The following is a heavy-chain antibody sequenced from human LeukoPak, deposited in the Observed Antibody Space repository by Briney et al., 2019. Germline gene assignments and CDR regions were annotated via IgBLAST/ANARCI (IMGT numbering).Heavy chain of an antibody. CDR3: SRDHPGSNSLDY. Sequence: GGSLRLSCAASGCTFNQYCMHWVRQAPGAGLEWVSRLKTDGSRTNYRDSVDDPFNMPRDNGGNSVYFQMKSPTGTGTAVYYCSRDHPGSNSLDYWGQGTLVTVSS. CDR1: GCTFNQYC. CDR2: LKTDGSRT. J-gene: IGHJ4*02. D-gene: IGHD4-11*01. V-gene: IGHV3-74*01.